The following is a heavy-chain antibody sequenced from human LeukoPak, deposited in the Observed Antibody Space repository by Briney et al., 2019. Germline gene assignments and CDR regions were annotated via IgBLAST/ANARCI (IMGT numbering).Heavy chain of an antibody. J-gene: IGHJ4*02. CDR2: INHSGST. CDR1: GGSFSGYY. Sequence: SETLSLTCAVYGGSFSGYYWSWIRQPPGKGLEWIGEINHSGSTNYNPSLKSRVTVSVDTSKNQFSLKLSSVTAADTAVYYCARDPHFYYWGQGTLVTVSS. CDR3: ARDPHFYY. V-gene: IGHV4-34*01.